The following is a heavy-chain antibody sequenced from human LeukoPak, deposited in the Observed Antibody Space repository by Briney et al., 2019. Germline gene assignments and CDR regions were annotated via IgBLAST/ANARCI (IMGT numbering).Heavy chain of an antibody. D-gene: IGHD2-2*01. J-gene: IGHJ2*01. Sequence: PGGSLRLSCAASGFTFSSYSMNWVRQAPGKGLEWVSYISSSSSTIYYADSVKGRFTISRDNAKNSLYLQMNSLRAEDTAVYYCASEIPANWYFDLWGRGTLVTVSS. CDR2: ISSSSSTI. CDR3: ASEIPANWYFDL. CDR1: GFTFSSYS. V-gene: IGHV3-48*04.